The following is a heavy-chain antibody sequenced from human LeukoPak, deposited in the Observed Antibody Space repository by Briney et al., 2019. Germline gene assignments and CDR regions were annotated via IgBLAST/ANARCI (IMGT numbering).Heavy chain of an antibody. D-gene: IGHD5-12*01. CDR3: VRAGDSGTLDY. CDR2: ISSSSSHI. CDR1: GFTFSSYS. Sequence: RAGGSLRLSCAVSGFTFSSYSMNWVRQAPGKGLEWVSSISSSSSHIYYTDSVKGRFTIARDNAKNSLYLQMNSLRVEDTAVYYCVRAGDSGTLDYWGQGTLVTVSS. V-gene: IGHV3-21*01. J-gene: IGHJ4*02.